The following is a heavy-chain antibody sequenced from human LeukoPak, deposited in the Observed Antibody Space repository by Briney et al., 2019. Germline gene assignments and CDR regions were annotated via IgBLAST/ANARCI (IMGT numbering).Heavy chain of an antibody. CDR2: ISYDGSNK. CDR3: ARAHFVTPGNYFDY. CDR1: GFTFSSYA. V-gene: IGHV3-30-3*01. D-gene: IGHD3-10*01. Sequence: GRSLRLSCAASGFTFSSYAMHWVRQAPGKGLEWVAVISYDGSNKYYADSVKGRFTISRDNSKNTLYLQMNSLRAEDTAVYYCARAHFVTPGNYFDYWGQGTLVTVSS. J-gene: IGHJ4*02.